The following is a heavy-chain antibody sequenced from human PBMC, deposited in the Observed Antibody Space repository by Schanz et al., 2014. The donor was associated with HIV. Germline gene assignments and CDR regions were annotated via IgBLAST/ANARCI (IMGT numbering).Heavy chain of an antibody. J-gene: IGHJ3*02. D-gene: IGHD1-26*01. CDR1: GFTFDSQS. V-gene: IGHV3-21*04. Sequence: EVQLVEPGGGLVKPGGSLRLSCEASGFTFDSQSMNWVRQAPGKGLEWVSAMSTSGANTYYADSVKGRFTISRDNSKNTLYLQMKRLRAEDTALYYCAKDMGSGSYVTFDIWGQGTMVTVSS. CDR2: MSTSGANT. CDR3: AKDMGSGSYVTFDI.